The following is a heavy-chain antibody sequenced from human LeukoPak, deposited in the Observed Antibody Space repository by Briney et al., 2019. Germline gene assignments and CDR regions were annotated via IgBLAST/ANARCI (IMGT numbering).Heavy chain of an antibody. J-gene: IGHJ4*02. CDR3: ARDPGYCSGGRCYKGPFDY. D-gene: IGHD2-15*01. CDR2: IWYDGSNK. V-gene: IGHV3-33*01. Sequence: GRSLRLTCAASGFTFSSNGLHWVRQAPGKGLEWVAVIWYDGSNKYYADSVKGRFTISRDNSKNTLYLQMDSLRAEDTAVYYCARDPGYCSGGRCYKGPFDYWGQGTLVTVSS. CDR1: GFTFSSNG.